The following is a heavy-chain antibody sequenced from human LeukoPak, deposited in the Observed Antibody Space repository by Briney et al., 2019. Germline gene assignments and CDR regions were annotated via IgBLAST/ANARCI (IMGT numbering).Heavy chain of an antibody. V-gene: IGHV1-2*02. D-gene: IGHD3-10*01. Sequence: PPGKASSRTSGYSFTANYIHWVRQAPGQGLELMGWINPNSGATNYAQKFQGRVTMTRDMSVSTVYMDLNRLTSDDTAVYYCARVPGSFDYWGQGTLVTVSS. CDR1: GYSFTANY. J-gene: IGHJ4*02. CDR2: INPNSGAT. CDR3: ARVPGSFDY.